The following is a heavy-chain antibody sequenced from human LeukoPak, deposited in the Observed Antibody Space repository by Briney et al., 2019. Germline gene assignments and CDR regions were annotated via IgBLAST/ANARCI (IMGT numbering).Heavy chain of an antibody. V-gene: IGHV3-7*01. Sequence: GGSLRLSCAASGFTFSSYWMSWVRQAPGKGLEWVANIKQDGSEKYYVASVKGRFTISRDNAKNSLYLEMNSLRAEDTALYYCARDGTRVSSIIRVFYFDYWGQGTLDTVSS. J-gene: IGHJ4*02. D-gene: IGHD1-1*01. CDR2: IKQDGSEK. CDR3: ARDGTRVSSIIRVFYFDY. CDR1: GFTFSSYW.